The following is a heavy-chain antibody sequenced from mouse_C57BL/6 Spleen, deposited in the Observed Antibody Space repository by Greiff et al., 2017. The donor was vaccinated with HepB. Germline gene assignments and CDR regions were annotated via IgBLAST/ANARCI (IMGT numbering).Heavy chain of an antibody. Sequence: EVKVVESEGGLVQPGSSMKLSCTASGFTFSDYYMAWVRQVPEKGLEWVANINYDGSSTYYLDSLKSRFIISRDNAKNILYLQMSSLKSEDTATYYCARVSTGTLDYWGQGTTLTVSS. CDR3: ARVSTGTLDY. D-gene: IGHD4-1*01. CDR1: GFTFSDYY. CDR2: INYDGSST. V-gene: IGHV5-16*01. J-gene: IGHJ2*01.